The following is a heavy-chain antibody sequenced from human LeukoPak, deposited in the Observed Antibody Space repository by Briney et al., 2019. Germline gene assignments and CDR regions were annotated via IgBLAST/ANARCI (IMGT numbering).Heavy chain of an antibody. CDR3: ARVNYGSGSYPREEFDY. CDR2: IYYSGST. V-gene: IGHV4-39*07. D-gene: IGHD3-10*01. J-gene: IGHJ4*02. CDR1: GGSISSSSYY. Sequence: SETLSLTCTVSGGSISSSSYYWGWIRQPPGKGLEWIGSIYYSGSTYYNPSLKSRVTISVDTSKNQFSLKLSSVTAADTAVYYCARVNYGSGSYPREEFDYWGQGTLVTVSS.